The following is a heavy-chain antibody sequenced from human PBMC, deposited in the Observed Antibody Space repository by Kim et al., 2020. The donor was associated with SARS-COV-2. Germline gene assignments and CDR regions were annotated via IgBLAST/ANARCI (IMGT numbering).Heavy chain of an antibody. CDR2: IKSKTDGGTT. CDR1: GFTFSNAW. J-gene: IGHJ4*02. CDR3: TTSVGYYDSSGYYYPDY. V-gene: IGHV3-15*01. Sequence: GGSLRLSCAASGFTFSNAWMSWVRQAPGKGLEWVGRIKSKTDGGTTDYAAPVKGRFTISRDDSKNTLYLQMNSLKTEDTAVYYCTTSVGYYDSSGYYYPDYWGQGTLVTVSS. D-gene: IGHD3-22*01.